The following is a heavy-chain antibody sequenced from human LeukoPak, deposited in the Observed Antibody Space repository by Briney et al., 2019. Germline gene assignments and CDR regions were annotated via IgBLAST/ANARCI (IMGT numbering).Heavy chain of an antibody. CDR2: INHSRST. Sequence: KPSETLSLTCAVYGGSLSGYYWSWIRQPPGKGLEWIGEINHSRSTNYNPSLKSRVTISVDTSKNQFSLKLSSVTAADTAVYYCARVPYDFWSGYYSVVDVWGKGTTVTVSS. CDR3: ARVPYDFWSGYYSVVDV. V-gene: IGHV4-34*01. CDR1: GGSLSGYY. J-gene: IGHJ6*04. D-gene: IGHD3-3*01.